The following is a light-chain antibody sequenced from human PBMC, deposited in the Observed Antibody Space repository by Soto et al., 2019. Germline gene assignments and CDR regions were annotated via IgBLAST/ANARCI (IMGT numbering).Light chain of an antibody. Sequence: QSVLTQPPSVSEAPRQRVTISCTGSSSNIGNHHVNWYQQHPGKAPKLLIYYDDRLPSGVSDRFSGSKYGTSASLAISGLQSDDEADYYCAAWDDNLSGVVFGGGTKLTVL. CDR2: YDD. CDR1: SSNIGNHH. CDR3: AAWDDNLSGVV. J-gene: IGLJ2*01. V-gene: IGLV1-36*01.